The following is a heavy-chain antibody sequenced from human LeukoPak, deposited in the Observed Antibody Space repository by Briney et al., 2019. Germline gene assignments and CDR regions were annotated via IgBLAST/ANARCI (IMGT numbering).Heavy chain of an antibody. CDR1: GYTFTSYG. CDR2: ISPYSGYT. V-gene: IGHV1-18*01. CDR3: ARDSTALDY. D-gene: IGHD2-2*01. Sequence: ASVKVSCKASGYTFTSYGISWVRQAPGQGLEWMGWISPYSGYTNYAQKLQGRVTVTTDTSTSTAYMELKSLRSDDTAVYHCARDSTALDYWGQGTLVTVSS. J-gene: IGHJ4*02.